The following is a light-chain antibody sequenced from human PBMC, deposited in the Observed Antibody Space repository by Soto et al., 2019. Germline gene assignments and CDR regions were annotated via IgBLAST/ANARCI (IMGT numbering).Light chain of an antibody. Sequence: DIVMTQTPLSLSVTPGQPASISCKSSQSLLHSDGKTYLYWYLQKPAQPPQLLIYEVSNRVSGVPGRFSGGGSGTDFTLRFSRVEAEDVGVYYCMQSIQLPLTFGGGTKVEIK. CDR1: QSLLHSDGKTY. V-gene: IGKV2D-29*01. CDR3: MQSIQLPLT. CDR2: EVS. J-gene: IGKJ4*01.